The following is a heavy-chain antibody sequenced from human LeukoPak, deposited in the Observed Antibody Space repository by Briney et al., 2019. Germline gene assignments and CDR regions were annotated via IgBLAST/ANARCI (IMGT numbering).Heavy chain of an antibody. J-gene: IGHJ3*02. CDR2: IYHSGST. Sequence: SETLSLTCTVSGYSISSGYYWGWIRQPPGKGLEWIGSIYHSGSTYYNPSLKSRVTISVDTSKNQFSLKLSSVTAADAAVYYCARDHIAVAGTNASDIWGQGTMVTVSS. V-gene: IGHV4-38-2*02. CDR1: GYSISSGYY. D-gene: IGHD6-19*01. CDR3: ARDHIAVAGTNASDI.